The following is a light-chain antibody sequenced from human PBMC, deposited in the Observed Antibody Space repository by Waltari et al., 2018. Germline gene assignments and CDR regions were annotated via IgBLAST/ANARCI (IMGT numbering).Light chain of an antibody. CDR1: QSVSSN. J-gene: IGKJ4*01. CDR3: HQHNSWPPLS. V-gene: IGKV3-15*01. Sequence: EIVMTQSPATLSVSPGERATLSCRASQSVSSNLAWYQQKPGQAPRLLIYGASTRATGVPARFSGSGSGTDFTLTISGLQSEDYAVYFCHQHNSWPPLSFGGGT. CDR2: GAS.